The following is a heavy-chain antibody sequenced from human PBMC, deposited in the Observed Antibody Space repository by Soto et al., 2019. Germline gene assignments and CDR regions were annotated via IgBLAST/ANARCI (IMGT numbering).Heavy chain of an antibody. Sequence: GGSLRLSCATSGFTFNNNGMSWVRQAPGKGLDWVSGVSGSGRNTYYADSVKGRFTVSRDSSKNTLFLQMDSLRAEDTAIYYCAKNGLSSWPSAIDSWGQGTLVTVSS. V-gene: IGHV3-23*01. D-gene: IGHD6-13*01. CDR2: VSGSGRNT. J-gene: IGHJ4*02. CDR3: AKNGLSSWPSAIDS. CDR1: GFTFNNNG.